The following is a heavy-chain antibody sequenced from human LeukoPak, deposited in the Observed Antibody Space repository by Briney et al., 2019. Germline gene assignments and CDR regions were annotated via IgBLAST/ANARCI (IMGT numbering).Heavy chain of an antibody. V-gene: IGHV4-39*07. CDR1: GFSISSSSYY. J-gene: IGHJ3*02. CDR2: IYYSGST. Sequence: SETLSLTCTVSGFSISSSSYYWGWIRQPPGKELEWIGSIYYSGSTYYNPSLKSRFTISVDTSKNQFSLKLSSVTAADTAVYYCARDWAQGFGAFDIWGQGTMVTVSS. D-gene: IGHD3-16*01. CDR3: ARDWAQGFGAFDI.